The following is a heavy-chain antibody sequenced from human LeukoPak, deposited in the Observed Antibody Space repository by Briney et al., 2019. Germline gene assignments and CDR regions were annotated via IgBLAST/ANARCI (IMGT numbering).Heavy chain of an antibody. J-gene: IGHJ2*01. CDR2: IYYSGST. CDR1: GGSISSYY. V-gene: IGHV4-59*01. Sequence: SETLSLTCSVSGGSISSYYWSWIRQPPGKGLEWIGYIYYSGSTNYNPSLKSRVTISVDTSKNQFSLKVNSVTAADTAVYYCARLEVSVVPWYFDLWGRGTLVTVSS. D-gene: IGHD3-16*02. CDR3: ARLEVSVVPWYFDL.